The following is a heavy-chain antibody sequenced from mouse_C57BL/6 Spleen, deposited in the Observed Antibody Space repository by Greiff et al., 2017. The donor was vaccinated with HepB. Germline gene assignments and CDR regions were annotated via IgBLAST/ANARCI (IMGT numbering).Heavy chain of an antibody. D-gene: IGHD2-3*01. J-gene: IGHJ2*01. CDR3: AKDWVYDGYPYFDC. CDR1: GYSITSGYY. V-gene: IGHV3-6*01. CDR2: ISYDGSN. Sequence: VQLKESGPGLVKPSQSLSLTCSVTGYSITSGYYWNWIRQFPGNKLEWMGYISYDGSNNYNPSLKNRISITRDTSKNQFFLKLNSVTTEDTATYYCAKDWVYDGYPYFDCWGQGTTLTVSS.